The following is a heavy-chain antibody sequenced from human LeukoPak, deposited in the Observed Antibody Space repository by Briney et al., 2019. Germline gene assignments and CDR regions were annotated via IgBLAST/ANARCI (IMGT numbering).Heavy chain of an antibody. J-gene: IGHJ4*02. CDR1: GGSISSYY. V-gene: IGHV4-59*01. Sequence: PSETLSLTCTVSGGSISSYYWSWIRQPPGKGLDWIGYIYYSGSTNYNPSLKSRVTISVDTSKNQFSLKLSSVAAADTAVYYCARERISGILDYWGQGTLVTVSS. CDR3: ARERISGILDY. CDR2: IYYSGST. D-gene: IGHD1-20*01.